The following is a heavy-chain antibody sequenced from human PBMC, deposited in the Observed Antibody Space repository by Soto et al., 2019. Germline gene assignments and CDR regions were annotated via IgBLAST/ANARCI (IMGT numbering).Heavy chain of an antibody. Sequence: PGGSLRLSCAASGFTFSSYDMHWFRQATGKGLEWVSAIGTAGDTYYPGSVKGRFTISRENAKNTLYLQMNSLRAEGTAVYYCARGDKGGFDLWGQGTTVTVSS. CDR3: ARGDKGGFDL. V-gene: IGHV3-13*01. D-gene: IGHD2-21*02. CDR2: IGTAGDT. CDR1: GFTFSSYD. J-gene: IGHJ3*01.